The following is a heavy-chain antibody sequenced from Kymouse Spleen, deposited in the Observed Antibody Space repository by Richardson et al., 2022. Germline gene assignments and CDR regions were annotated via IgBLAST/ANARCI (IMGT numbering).Heavy chain of an antibody. D-gene: IGHD6-6*01. CDR2: ISYDGSNK. CDR3: AKERYSSSVRAGDY. CDR1: GFTFSSYG. J-gene: IGHJ4*02. V-gene: IGHV3-30*18. Sequence: QVQLVESGGGVVQPGRSLRLSCAASGFTFSSYGMHWVRQAPGKGLEWVAVISYDGSNKYYADSVKGRFTISRDNSKNTLYLQMNSLRAEDTAVYYCAKERYSSSVRAGDYWGQGTLVTVSS.